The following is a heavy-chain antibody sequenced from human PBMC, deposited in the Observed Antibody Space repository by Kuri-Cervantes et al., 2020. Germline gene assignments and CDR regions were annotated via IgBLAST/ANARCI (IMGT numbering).Heavy chain of an antibody. CDR2: IKSKTDGGTT. V-gene: IGHV3-15*01. CDR3: TTAATNGVAYY. CDR1: GFTFSNAW. J-gene: IGHJ4*02. D-gene: IGHD2-8*01. Sequence: GESLKISCAASGFTFSNAWMSWVRQAPGKGLEWAGRIKSKTDGGTTDYAAPVKGRFTISRDDSKNTLYLQMNSLKTEDTAVYYCTTAATNGVAYYWGQGTLVTVSS.